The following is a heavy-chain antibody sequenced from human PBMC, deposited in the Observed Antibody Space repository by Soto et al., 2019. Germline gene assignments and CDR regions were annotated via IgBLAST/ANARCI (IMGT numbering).Heavy chain of an antibody. Sequence: PSETLSLTCGVSGDSISSVNWWSWVRQSPGKGLGWIGEIYHSGSTNFNPSLQSRVTMSVDKSKNEFSLQLTSVTAADAAVYYCATFSGFFTISPFDAWGQGILVTVSS. J-gene: IGHJ5*02. V-gene: IGHV4-4*02. D-gene: IGHD2-8*01. CDR3: ATFSGFFTISPFDA. CDR1: GDSISSVNW. CDR2: IYHSGST.